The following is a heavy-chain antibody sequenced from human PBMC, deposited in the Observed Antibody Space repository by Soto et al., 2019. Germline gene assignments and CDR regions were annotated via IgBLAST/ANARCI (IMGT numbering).Heavy chain of an antibody. CDR2: ISAPNGNT. D-gene: IGHD1-1*01. J-gene: IGHJ4*02. Sequence: QVHLVQSGAEVKKPGASVKVSCKGSGYAFTTYGITWVRQAPGQGLAWMGWISAPNGNTNYAQKLQGRVTVTRDTSTSTAYMELRSLISDDTAVYYCARGRYGDYWGQGALVTVSS. V-gene: IGHV1-18*01. CDR3: ARGRYGDY. CDR1: GYAFTTYG.